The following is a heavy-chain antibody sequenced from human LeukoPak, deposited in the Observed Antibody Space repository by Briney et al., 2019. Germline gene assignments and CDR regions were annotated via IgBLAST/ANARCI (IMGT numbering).Heavy chain of an antibody. J-gene: IGHJ6*02. Sequence: GGSLRLSCAASGFTFSSYWMTWVRQAPGKGLVWVANIKQDGSEKYYVDSVKGRFTISRDDAKNSLYLQMSGLRAEDMAVYYCAREAQKRNGMDVWGQGTTVTVSS. CDR1: GFTFSSYW. CDR3: AREAQKRNGMDV. CDR2: IKQDGSEK. V-gene: IGHV3-7*01.